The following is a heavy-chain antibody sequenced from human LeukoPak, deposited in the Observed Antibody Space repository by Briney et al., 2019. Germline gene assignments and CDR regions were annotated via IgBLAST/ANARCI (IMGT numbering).Heavy chain of an antibody. CDR3: ARDGYYYDSSGYYFDY. Sequence: GGSLRLSCAASGFTFSSYSMNWVRQAPGKWLEWVSYISSSSSTIYYADSVKGRFTISRDNAKNSLYLQMNSLRAEDTAVYYCARDGYYYDSSGYYFDYWGQGTLVTVSS. V-gene: IGHV3-48*01. D-gene: IGHD3-22*01. CDR2: ISSSSSTI. J-gene: IGHJ4*02. CDR1: GFTFSSYS.